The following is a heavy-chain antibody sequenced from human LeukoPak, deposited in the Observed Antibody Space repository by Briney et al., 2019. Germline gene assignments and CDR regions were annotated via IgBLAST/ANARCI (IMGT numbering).Heavy chain of an antibody. CDR1: GFTFSGYW. Sequence: PGGSLRLSCAASGFTFSGYWMSWVRQAPGKGLEWVANIKEDGGEKYYVDSVKGRFTISRDNAENSLYLQMNSLRAEDTAVYYCARLYCSGGGCYSACDYWGQGTLVTVSS. J-gene: IGHJ4*02. CDR3: ARLYCSGGGCYSACDY. V-gene: IGHV3-7*04. CDR2: IKEDGGEK. D-gene: IGHD2-15*01.